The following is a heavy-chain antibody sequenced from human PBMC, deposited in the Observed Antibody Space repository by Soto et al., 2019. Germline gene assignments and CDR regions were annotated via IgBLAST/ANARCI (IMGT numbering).Heavy chain of an antibody. V-gene: IGHV1-18*04. J-gene: IGHJ6*02. Sequence: GASVKVSCKASGYTFTSYGISWVRQAPGQGLEWMGWISAYNGNTNYAQKLQGRVTMTTDTSTSTAYMELRSLRSDDTAVYYCARGAGGLTYYDFWSGYYPYYYYGMDVWGQGTTVTVSS. CDR1: GYTFTSYG. CDR2: ISAYNGNT. CDR3: ARGAGGLTYYDFWSGYYPYYYYGMDV. D-gene: IGHD3-3*01.